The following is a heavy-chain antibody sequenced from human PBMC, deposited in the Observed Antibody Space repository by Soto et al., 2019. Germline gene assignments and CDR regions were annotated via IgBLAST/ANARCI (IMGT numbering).Heavy chain of an antibody. Sequence: GASVKVSCKASGGTFSSYTISWVRQAPGQGLEWMGRIIPILGIANYAQKFQGRVTITADKSTSTAYMELSSLRSEDTAVYYCARADYGEYVALDYYYYYMDVWGKGTTVTVPS. D-gene: IGHD4-17*01. J-gene: IGHJ6*03. V-gene: IGHV1-69*02. CDR2: IIPILGIA. CDR1: GGTFSSYT. CDR3: ARADYGEYVALDYYYYYMDV.